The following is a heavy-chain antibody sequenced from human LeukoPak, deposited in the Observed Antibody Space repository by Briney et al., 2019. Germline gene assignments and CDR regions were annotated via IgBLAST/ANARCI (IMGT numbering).Heavy chain of an antibody. D-gene: IGHD3-22*01. CDR3: ATLAYYYDSRSSDY. CDR2: FDPEDGET. V-gene: IGHV1-24*01. Sequence: ASVKVSCKVSGYTLTELSMHWVRQAPGKGLEWMGGFDPEDGETIYAQKFQGRVTMTEDTSTDTAYMELSSLRSEDTAVYYCATLAYYYDSRSSDYWGQGTLVTVSS. J-gene: IGHJ4*02. CDR1: GYTLTELS.